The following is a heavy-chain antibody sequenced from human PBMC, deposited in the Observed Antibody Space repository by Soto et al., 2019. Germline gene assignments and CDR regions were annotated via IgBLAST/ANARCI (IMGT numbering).Heavy chain of an antibody. CDR1: GLTFSNYA. CDR3: AKDREGTIADYFDH. Sequence: EVQLLESGGGLVQPGGSLRLSCAASGLTFSNYAMTWVRQAPGKGLEWVSAISGSGGTTYYADSVKGRFTISRDNSKNTLYLKMNSLRAEDTAIYYCAKDREGTIADYFDHWGQGTLVTVSS. V-gene: IGHV3-23*01. J-gene: IGHJ4*02. CDR2: ISGSGGTT. D-gene: IGHD2-21*01.